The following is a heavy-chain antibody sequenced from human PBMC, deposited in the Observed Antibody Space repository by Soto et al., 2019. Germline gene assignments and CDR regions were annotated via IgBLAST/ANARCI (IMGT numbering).Heavy chain of an antibody. J-gene: IGHJ4*02. CDR3: TTGVGVTNWDLFDY. Sequence: VQLVESGGGLVKPGGSLRLSCAASGFTFSNAWMNWVRQAPGKGLEWVGRIKSKTDGGTTDYAAPVKGRFTISRDDSKNTLYVQMNSLKTEDTAVYYCTTGVGVTNWDLFDYWGQGTLVTVSS. D-gene: IGHD1-26*01. CDR2: IKSKTDGGTT. V-gene: IGHV3-15*07. CDR1: GFTFSNAW.